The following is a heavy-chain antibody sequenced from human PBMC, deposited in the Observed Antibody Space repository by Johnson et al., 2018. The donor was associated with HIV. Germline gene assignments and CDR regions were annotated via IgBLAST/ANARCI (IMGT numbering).Heavy chain of an antibody. Sequence: VQLVESGGGLVQPGGSRRLSCAASVFIFRSSAMSWVRQAPGKGLEWVAAISGSGSSTYYADSVKGRFNISRDNSKNTLYLQMNSLRAEDTAVYYCARGGGLAAAVGVVAFDIWGQGTLVTVSS. CDR2: ISGSGSST. V-gene: IGHV3-23*04. D-gene: IGHD6-13*01. J-gene: IGHJ3*02. CDR1: VFIFRSSA. CDR3: ARGGGLAAAVGVVAFDI.